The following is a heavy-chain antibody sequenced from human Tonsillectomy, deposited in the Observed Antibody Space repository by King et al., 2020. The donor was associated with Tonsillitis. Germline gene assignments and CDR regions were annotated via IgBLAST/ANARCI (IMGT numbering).Heavy chain of an antibody. CDR2: INPSSGDT. J-gene: IGHJ4*02. V-gene: IGHV1-2*02. Sequence: QLVQSGAEVKKPGASVRVSCKASGYTFTGYYMHWVRQAPGQGLEWMGWINPSSGDTNWAQKFQGRVTMTRDTSSSTAYMELSRLRSDDTAMYYCARVMSAMVTGIDFWGQGTLVTVSS. D-gene: IGHD5-18*01. CDR1: GYTFTGYY. CDR3: ARVMSAMVTGIDF.